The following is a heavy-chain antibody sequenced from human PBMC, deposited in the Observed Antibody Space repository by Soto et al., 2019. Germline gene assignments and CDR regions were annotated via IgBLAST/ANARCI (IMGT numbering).Heavy chain of an antibody. D-gene: IGHD3-3*01. V-gene: IGHV3-30-3*01. CDR1: GFTFSSYA. J-gene: IGHJ4*02. CDR2: ISYDGSNK. Sequence: GGSLRLSCAASGFTFSSYAMHWVRQAPGKGLEWVAVISYDGSNKYYADSVKGRFTISRDNSKNTLYLQMNSLRAEDTAVYYCARGDDFWSGVDYWGQGTLVTVSS. CDR3: ARGDDFWSGVDY.